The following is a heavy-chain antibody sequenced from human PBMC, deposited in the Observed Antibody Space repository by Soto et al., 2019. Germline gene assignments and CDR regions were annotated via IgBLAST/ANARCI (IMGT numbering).Heavy chain of an antibody. CDR2: ISGSGGST. CDR3: AKRSGYDLINYYGMDV. CDR1: GFTFNSYA. V-gene: IGHV3-23*01. Sequence: GGSMRLSCAASGFTFNSYAMSWVRQDPGKGLEWVSAISGSGGSTYYADSVKGRFTISRDNSKNTLYLQMNSLRAEDTAVYYCAKRSGYDLINYYGMDVWGQGTTVTVSS. J-gene: IGHJ6*02. D-gene: IGHD5-12*01.